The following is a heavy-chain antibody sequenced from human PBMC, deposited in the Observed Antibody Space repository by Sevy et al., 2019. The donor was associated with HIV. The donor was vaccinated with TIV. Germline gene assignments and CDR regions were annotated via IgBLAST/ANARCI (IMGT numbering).Heavy chain of an antibody. Sequence: SETMSLTCTVSGGSINSDHWNWIRQPPGKGLEWIGYVYYTGGVNYNPALKNRVTITVDRTKNQFSLKLTSVTAADTAVYYCARRNDFDICGQGTMVTVSS. V-gene: IGHV4-59*08. CDR2: VYYTGGV. CDR3: ARRNDFDI. J-gene: IGHJ3*02. CDR1: GGSINSDH.